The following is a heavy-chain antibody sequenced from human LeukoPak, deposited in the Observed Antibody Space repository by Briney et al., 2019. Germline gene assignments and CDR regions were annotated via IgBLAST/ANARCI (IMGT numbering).Heavy chain of an antibody. D-gene: IGHD2-21*01. J-gene: IGHJ6*02. CDR2: ITWNSGSI. Sequence: PGGSLRLSCAASGFTFDDYAMHWVRQPPGKGLEWVSGITWNSGSIAYADSVKGRFTISRDNAKNSLYLQMNSLRAEDTALYYCAKDYSSYYYYGMDVWGQGTTVTVSS. CDR3: AKDYSSYYYYGMDV. CDR1: GFTFDDYA. V-gene: IGHV3-9*01.